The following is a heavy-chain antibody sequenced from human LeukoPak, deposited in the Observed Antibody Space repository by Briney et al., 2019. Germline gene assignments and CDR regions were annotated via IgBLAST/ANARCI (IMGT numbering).Heavy chain of an antibody. Sequence: GGSLRLSCATSGFTFSSYAMSWVRQAPGKGLEWVSSIGGSGGSTYYADSVKGRFTISRDNSKNTLYLQMNSLRAEDTAVYYCAKVETAAAATLRGFDYWGQGTLVTVSS. CDR2: IGGSGGST. V-gene: IGHV3-23*01. CDR3: AKVETAAAATLRGFDY. D-gene: IGHD6-13*01. J-gene: IGHJ4*02. CDR1: GFTFSSYA.